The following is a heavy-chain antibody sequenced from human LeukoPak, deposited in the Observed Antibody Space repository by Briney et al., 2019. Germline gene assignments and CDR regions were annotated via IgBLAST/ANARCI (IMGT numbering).Heavy chain of an antibody. CDR1: GNSLSELS. CDR2: FDPEEAKM. V-gene: IGHV1-24*01. D-gene: IGHD3-3*01. Sequence: ASVKVSCKVSGNSLSELSIQWVRQAPGKGLECMGGFDPEEAKMVYAQNFQGRVTMTEGTSTQTAYMELSGLTSDDTAVYYCTTRSGDFWSGFVNWGQGTLVTVSS. CDR3: TTRSGDFWSGFVN. J-gene: IGHJ4*02.